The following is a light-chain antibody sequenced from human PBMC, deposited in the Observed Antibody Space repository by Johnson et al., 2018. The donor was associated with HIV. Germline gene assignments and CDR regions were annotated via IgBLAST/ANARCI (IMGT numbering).Light chain of an antibody. CDR3: GTWDSSLGAQYV. CDR1: NSNIGNNY. J-gene: IGLJ1*01. CDR2: ENN. Sequence: QSVLTQPPSVSAAPGQKVTISCSGSNSNIGNNYVSWYQQLPGTAPKLLIYENNKRPSGIPDRFSASKSGTSATLDITGLQTGDEADYYCGTWDSSLGAQYVFGSGTEVTVL. V-gene: IGLV1-51*02.